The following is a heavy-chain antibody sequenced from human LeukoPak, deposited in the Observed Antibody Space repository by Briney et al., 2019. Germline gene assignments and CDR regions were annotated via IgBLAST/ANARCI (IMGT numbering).Heavy chain of an antibody. CDR3: ARDDSSGFLIDY. Sequence: GASVKVSCKASGYTFTGYYMHWVRQAPGQGLEWMGWINPNSGGTNYAQRFQGRVTMTRDTSISTAYMELSRLRSDDTAVYYCARDDSSGFLIDYWGQGTLVTVSS. CDR2: INPNSGGT. D-gene: IGHD3-22*01. V-gene: IGHV1-2*02. J-gene: IGHJ4*02. CDR1: GYTFTGYY.